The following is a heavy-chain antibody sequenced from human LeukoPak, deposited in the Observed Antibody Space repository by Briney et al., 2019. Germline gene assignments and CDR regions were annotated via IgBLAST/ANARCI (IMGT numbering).Heavy chain of an antibody. CDR3: AKSVSKWAAPSLTLDV. D-gene: IGHD6-6*01. J-gene: IGHJ6*04. Sequence: PGGSLRLSCAASGFTFSSYAMSWVRQAPGKGLEWVSAISGSGGSTYYADSVKGRFTISRDNSKNTLYLQMNSLRAEDTAVYYCAKSVSKWAAPSLTLDVWGKGTTVTVSS. V-gene: IGHV3-23*01. CDR2: ISGSGGST. CDR1: GFTFSSYA.